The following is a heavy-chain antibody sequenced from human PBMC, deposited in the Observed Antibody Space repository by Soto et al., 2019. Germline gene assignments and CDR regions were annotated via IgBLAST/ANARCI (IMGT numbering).Heavy chain of an antibody. CDR2: ISGSGGST. D-gene: IGHD3-16*02. CDR1: GFTFSSYA. J-gene: IGHJ4*02. CDR3: ARGSYLQYYFDY. Sequence: GGSLRLSCAASGFTFSSYAMSWVRQAPGKGLEWVSAISGSGGSTYYADSVKGRFTISRDNSKNTLYLQMNSLRAEDTAVYYCARGSYLQYYFDYWGQGTLVTVSS. V-gene: IGHV3-23*01.